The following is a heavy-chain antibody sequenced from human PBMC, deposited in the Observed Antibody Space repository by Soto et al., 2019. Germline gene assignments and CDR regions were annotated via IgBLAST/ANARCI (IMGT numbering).Heavy chain of an antibody. CDR3: ARSPRSSPYFDY. Sequence: GESLKISFQCSGYTFSNFWIAWVRQLPGKGLEYMGIIYPGDSETRYSPSCHGKVTISADKSIGTAYLQWSSLEASDSAFYFCARSPRSSPYFDYWGQGALVTVSS. CDR2: IYPGDSET. J-gene: IGHJ4*02. V-gene: IGHV5-51*01. D-gene: IGHD6-13*01. CDR1: GYTFSNFW.